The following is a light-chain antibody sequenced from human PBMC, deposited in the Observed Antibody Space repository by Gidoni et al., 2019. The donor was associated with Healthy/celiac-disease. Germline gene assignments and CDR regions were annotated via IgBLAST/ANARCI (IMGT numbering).Light chain of an antibody. CDR2: YAS. V-gene: IGKV1D-43*01. CDR3: QQYYSTLLT. Sequence: AIRMTQSPFSLSASVGDRVTITCWASQGISSYLAWYQPKPAKAPKLFIYYASSGSGTDYTLTISSLQPEDFATYYCQQYYSTLLTFGGGTKVEIK. CDR1: QGISSY. J-gene: IGKJ4*01.